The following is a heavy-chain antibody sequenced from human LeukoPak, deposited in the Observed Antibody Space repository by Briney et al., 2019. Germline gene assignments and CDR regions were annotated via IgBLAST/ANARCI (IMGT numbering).Heavy chain of an antibody. D-gene: IGHD1-26*01. V-gene: IGHV4-61*08. Sequence: SETLSLTCTVSGASVGSAGYYWSWIRQPPGGGLEWIGYIYYISNTNYNPSLKSRVTMSVDLSKNQFSLKLNSVTAADTAVYYCARTQSQSGSYRYYFGYWGQGTLVTVSS. CDR3: ARTQSQSGSYRYYFGY. J-gene: IGHJ4*02. CDR2: IYYISNT. CDR1: GASVGSAGYY.